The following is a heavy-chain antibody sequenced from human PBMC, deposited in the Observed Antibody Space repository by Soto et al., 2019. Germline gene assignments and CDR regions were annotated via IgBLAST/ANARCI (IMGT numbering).Heavy chain of an antibody. CDR2: IYYSGST. CDR3: ARVDIQLSYYFDY. V-gene: IGHV4-30-4*01. J-gene: IGHJ4*02. D-gene: IGHD5-18*01. CDR1: GGSISSGDYY. Sequence: SETLSLTCTVSGGSISSGDYYWSWIRQPPGKGLEWIGYIYYSGSTYYNPSLKSRVTISVDTSKNQFSLKLSSVTAADTAVYYCARVDIQLSYYFDYCGQGTLVTVSS.